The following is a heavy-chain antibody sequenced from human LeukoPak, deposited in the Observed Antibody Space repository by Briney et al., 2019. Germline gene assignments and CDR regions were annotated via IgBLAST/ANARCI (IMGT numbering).Heavy chain of an antibody. CDR2: IYPGDSDT. V-gene: IGHV5-51*01. CDR1: GYNFNTFW. D-gene: IGHD6-13*01. CDR3: VRRRGSSWKGGFDY. J-gene: IGHJ4*02. Sequence: GESLKIACKGSGYNFNTFWIGWVRQKPGEGLEWVGIIYPGDSDTKYSPAVQGQVTISADKPITTAYLQWSSLKASDTAMYYCVRRRGSSWKGGFDYWGQGTLVTVSS.